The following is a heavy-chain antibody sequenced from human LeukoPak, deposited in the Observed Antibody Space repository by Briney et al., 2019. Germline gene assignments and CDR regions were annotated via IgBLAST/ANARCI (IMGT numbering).Heavy chain of an antibody. CDR1: GGSSRGYY. D-gene: IGHD5-18*01. CDR3: TTIKRGNIFGYFDF. CDR2: INDSGSP. J-gene: IGHJ4*02. V-gene: IGHV4-34*01. Sequence: SETLSLTCAVYGGSSRGYYWNWLWIRQSPGKGLEWIGEINDSGSPNYNPSLKSRVTISENKSLNQFSLRLSSVTAADTAVYYCTTIKRGNIFGYFDFWGQGILVTVSS.